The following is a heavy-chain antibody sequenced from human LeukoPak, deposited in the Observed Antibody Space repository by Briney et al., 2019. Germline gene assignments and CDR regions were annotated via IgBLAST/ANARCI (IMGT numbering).Heavy chain of an antibody. J-gene: IGHJ6*03. CDR1: GYTFTSYA. CDR2: INAGNGNT. CDR3: ARAGIAARPDYYYYMDV. Sequence: ASVKVSCKASGYTFTSYAMHWVRQAPGQRLEWMGWINAGNGNTKYSQKFQGRVTITRDTSASTTYMELSSLRSEDTAVYYCARAGIAARPDYYYYMDVWGKGTTVTVSS. D-gene: IGHD6-6*01. V-gene: IGHV1-3*01.